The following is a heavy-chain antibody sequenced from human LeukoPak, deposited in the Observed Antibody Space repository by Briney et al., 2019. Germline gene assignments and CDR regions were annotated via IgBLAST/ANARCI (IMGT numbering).Heavy chain of an antibody. J-gene: IGHJ6*03. CDR2: VSGSGGTT. Sequence: GGSLRLSCAASGFTFSSYGMGWVRQAPGKGLEWVSGVSGSGGTTYYADSVKGRFTISRDNAKNSLYLQMNSLRAEDTAVYYCARDRDQGYYYYMDVWGKGTTVTVSS. V-gene: IGHV3-23*01. CDR1: GFTFSSYG. CDR3: ARDRDQGYYYYMDV. D-gene: IGHD3-10*01.